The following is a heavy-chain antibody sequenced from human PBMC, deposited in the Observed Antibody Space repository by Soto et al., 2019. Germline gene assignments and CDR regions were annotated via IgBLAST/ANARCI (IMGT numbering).Heavy chain of an antibody. D-gene: IGHD6-13*01. Sequence: DVQLVETGGGLIQPGGSLRLSVAAPGFPVGGNFMSWVGQAPGKGLEWVSIIYSGDSTYYADSVKGRFTISRDNSKNTLYLQMNSLRAEDTAVYYCASRFSSSWSALDYWGQGTLVTVSS. CDR1: GFPVGGNF. V-gene: IGHV3-53*02. CDR2: IYSGDST. CDR3: ASRFSSSWSALDY. J-gene: IGHJ4*02.